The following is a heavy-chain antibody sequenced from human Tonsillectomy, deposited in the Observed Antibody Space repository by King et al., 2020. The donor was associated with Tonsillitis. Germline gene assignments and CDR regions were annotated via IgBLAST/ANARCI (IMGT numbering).Heavy chain of an antibody. J-gene: IGHJ4*02. D-gene: IGHD4-23*01. Sequence: VQLVESGGGVVQPGRSLRLSCAASGFTFSTYGMHWVRQAPGKGLEWVAVISYDGSNKYYADSVKGRFTISRDSSKNTLYLQMNSLRAEDTAVYYGARDREKRVTAIFDYWGQGTLVTVSS. V-gene: IGHV3-33*05. CDR1: GFTFSTYG. CDR3: ARDREKRVTAIFDY. CDR2: ISYDGSNK.